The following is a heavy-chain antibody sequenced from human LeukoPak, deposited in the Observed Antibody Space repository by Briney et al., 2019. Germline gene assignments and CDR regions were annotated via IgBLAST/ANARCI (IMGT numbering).Heavy chain of an antibody. CDR1: GFTFSSYA. CDR2: ISYDGSNK. V-gene: IGHV3-30*04. J-gene: IGHJ4*02. CDR3: AKDVGKWESLHFFDY. Sequence: GGSLRLSCAASGFTFSSYAMHWVRQAPGKGLEWVAVISYDGSNKYYADSVKGRFTISRDNSKNTLYLQMNSLRGDDTAVYYCAKDVGKWESLHFFDYWGQGTLVTVSS. D-gene: IGHD1-26*01.